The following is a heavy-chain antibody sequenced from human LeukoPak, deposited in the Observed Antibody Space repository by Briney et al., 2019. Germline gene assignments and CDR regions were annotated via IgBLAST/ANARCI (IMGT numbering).Heavy chain of an antibody. V-gene: IGHV1-2*02. D-gene: IGHD3-22*01. J-gene: IGHJ4*02. Sequence: ASVKVSCKASGYTFTGYYTHWVRQAPGQGLEWMGWINPNSGGTNYAQKFQGRVTMTRDTSISTAYMELSRLRSDDTAVYYCARDTIYYDSSGHDYWGQGTLVTVSS. CDR3: ARDTIYYDSSGHDY. CDR1: GYTFTGYY. CDR2: INPNSGGT.